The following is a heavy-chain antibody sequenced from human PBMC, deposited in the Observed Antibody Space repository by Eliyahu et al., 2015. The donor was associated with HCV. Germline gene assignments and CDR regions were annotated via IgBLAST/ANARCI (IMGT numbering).Heavy chain of an antibody. D-gene: IGHD3-22*01. CDR2: ISSSGTTI. CDR1: GFTFXDYQ. Sequence: QVQLVESGGGLVKPGGSLRLSCAASGFTFXDYQMTWIRQAPGKGLEWISYISSSGTTIYYADSVKGRFTISRDNAENSLYLQMNSLRAEDTAVYYCARDYFDISGYNWYFDLWGRGTLVTVSS. CDR3: ARDYFDISGYNWYFDL. J-gene: IGHJ2*01. V-gene: IGHV3-11*01.